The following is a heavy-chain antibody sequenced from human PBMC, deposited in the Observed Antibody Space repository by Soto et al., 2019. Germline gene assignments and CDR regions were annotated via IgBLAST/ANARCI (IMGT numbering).Heavy chain of an antibody. CDR3: ARDQDSSGLDAFDI. D-gene: IGHD6-19*01. CDR2: ISSSSSYI. V-gene: IGHV3-21*01. Sequence: GGSLRLSCAASGFTFSSYSMNWVRQAPGKGLEWVSSISSSSSYIYSADSVKGRFTISRDNAKNSLYLQMNSLRAEDTAVYYCARDQDSSGLDAFDIWGQGTMVTVSS. J-gene: IGHJ3*02. CDR1: GFTFSSYS.